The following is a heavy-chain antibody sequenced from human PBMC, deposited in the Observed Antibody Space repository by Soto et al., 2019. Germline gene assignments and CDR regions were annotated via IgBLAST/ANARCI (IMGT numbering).Heavy chain of an antibody. Sequence: QVQIQQWGAGLLKHSETLCLTCAVYGRSFSGYYMSWIRQPPGKGLEWIGEINHSGSTNYNPSLKSRVTISVDTSQNQFSLNLSSVTAADTAVYYCARAYGGNSGVFDYWGQGTLVTVSS. J-gene: IGHJ4*02. CDR3: ARAYGGNSGVFDY. CDR1: GRSFSGYY. D-gene: IGHD4-17*01. V-gene: IGHV4-34*01. CDR2: INHSGST.